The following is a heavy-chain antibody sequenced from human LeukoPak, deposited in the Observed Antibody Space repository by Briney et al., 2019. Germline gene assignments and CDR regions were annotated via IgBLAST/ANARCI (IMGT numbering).Heavy chain of an antibody. J-gene: IGHJ5*02. D-gene: IGHD3-3*01. Sequence: SGPTLVNPTQTLTLTCTFSGFSLSTSGMCVSWIRQPPGKALEWLALIDWDDDKYYSTSLKTRLTISKDTSKNQVVLTMTNMDPVDTATYYCARIIRLYDFWTSFDPWGQGTLVTVSS. CDR1: GFSLSTSGMC. V-gene: IGHV2-70*01. CDR2: IDWDDDK. CDR3: ARIIRLYDFWTSFDP.